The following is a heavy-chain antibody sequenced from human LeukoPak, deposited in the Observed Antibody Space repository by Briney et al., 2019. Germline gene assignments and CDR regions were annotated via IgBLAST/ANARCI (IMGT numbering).Heavy chain of an antibody. J-gene: IGHJ3*02. CDR3: ARGGWFGELLGDDAFDI. V-gene: IGHV1-2*02. CDR2: INPNSGGT. D-gene: IGHD3-10*01. CDR1: GYTFTGYY. Sequence: ASVKVSCKASGYTFTGYYMHWVRQAPGQGLEWMGWINPNSGGTNYAQKFQGRVTMTRDTSISTAYMELSRLRSDDTAVYYCARGGWFGELLGDDAFDIWGQGTMVTVSS.